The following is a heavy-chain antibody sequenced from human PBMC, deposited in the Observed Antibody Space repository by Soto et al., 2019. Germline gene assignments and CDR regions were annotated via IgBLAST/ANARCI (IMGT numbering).Heavy chain of an antibody. CDR2: INPNSGGT. CDR3: ARGQRDTAMVTPPYYFDY. V-gene: IGHV1-2*02. J-gene: IGHJ4*02. Sequence: ASVKVSCKASGGTFSSYAISWVRQAPGQGLEWMGWINPNSGGTNYAQKFQGRVTMTRDTSISTAYMELSRLRSDDTAVYYCARGQRDTAMVTPPYYFDYWGQGTLVTVSS. D-gene: IGHD5-18*01. CDR1: GGTFSSYA.